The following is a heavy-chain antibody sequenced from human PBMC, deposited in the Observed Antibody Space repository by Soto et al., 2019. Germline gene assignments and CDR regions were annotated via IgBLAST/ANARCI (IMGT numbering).Heavy chain of an antibody. CDR2: ISHSGGT. V-gene: IGHV4-34*01. J-gene: IGHJ4*02. D-gene: IGHD3-3*02. CDR1: GGSFSDYY. CDR3: AMGRDLAWKFAEV. Sequence: PSETLSLTCAVYGGSFSDYYWSWIRQPPGKGLEWIGEISHSGGTNYNPSLKSRVTISVDTSKNQFSLNLNSVTAADTAVYYCAMGRDLAWKFAEVWGQGDLVTVSS.